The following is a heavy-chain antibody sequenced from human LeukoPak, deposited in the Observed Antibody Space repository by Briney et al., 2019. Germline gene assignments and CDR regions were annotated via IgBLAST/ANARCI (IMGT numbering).Heavy chain of an antibody. CDR2: INHSGST. J-gene: IGHJ4*02. Sequence: SETLSLTCAVYGGSFSGYYWSWIRQPPGKGLEWIGEINHSGSTNYNPSLKSRVAISVDTSKNQFSLKLSSVTAADTAVYYCARRAQYYYDSSGYPYWGQGTLVTVSS. CDR1: GGSFSGYY. V-gene: IGHV4-34*01. D-gene: IGHD3-22*01. CDR3: ARRAQYYYDSSGYPY.